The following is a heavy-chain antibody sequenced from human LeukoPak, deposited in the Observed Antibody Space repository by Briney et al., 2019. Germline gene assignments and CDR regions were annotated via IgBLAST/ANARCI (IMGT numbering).Heavy chain of an antibody. D-gene: IGHD3-22*01. CDR1: GYSFTSYW. CDR2: IYPGDSDT. J-gene: IGHJ5*02. Sequence: GESLKISCKGSGYSFTSYWIGWVRQMPGKGLEWMGIIYPGDSDTRYSPSFQGQVTISADKSISTAYLQWSSLKASDTAMYYCARHRVYYYDTSGRRGWFDPWGQGTLVTVSS. V-gene: IGHV5-51*01. CDR3: ARHRVYYYDTSGRRGWFDP.